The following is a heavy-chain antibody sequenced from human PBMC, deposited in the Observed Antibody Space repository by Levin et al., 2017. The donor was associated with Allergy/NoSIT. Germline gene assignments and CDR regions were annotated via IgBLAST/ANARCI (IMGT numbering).Heavy chain of an antibody. V-gene: IGHV3-11*01. CDR3: ARIMYGTDAFDI. J-gene: IGHJ3*02. D-gene: IGHD2-8*01. Sequence: AGGSLRLSCAASGFIFSDYYMTWIRQAPGKGLDWVSYISSSCGTIFYSDSVKGRFTISRDNTKNSLFLQMNSLRAEDTAVYYCARIMYGTDAFDIWGLGTMVTVSS. CDR1: GFIFSDYY. CDR2: ISSSCGTI.